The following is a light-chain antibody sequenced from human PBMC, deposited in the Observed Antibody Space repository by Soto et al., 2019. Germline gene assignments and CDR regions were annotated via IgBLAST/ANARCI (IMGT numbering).Light chain of an antibody. CDR1: QGINSW. J-gene: IGKJ4*01. V-gene: IGKV1-17*03. CDR3: LQHDSYPPT. Sequence: DIQMTQSPSSVSASVGDRVTITCRASQGINSWLAWFQQKPGKVPQRLIYTASSLQSGVPSRFSGSGFGTEFTLTISSLQPEDFATYYCLQHDSYPPTFGGGTKVEI. CDR2: TAS.